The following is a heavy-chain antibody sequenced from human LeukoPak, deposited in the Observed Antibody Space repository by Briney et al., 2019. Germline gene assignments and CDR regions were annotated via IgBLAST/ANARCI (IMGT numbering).Heavy chain of an antibody. CDR2: IWYDGSNK. D-gene: IGHD6-19*01. CDR1: GFTFSGYG. J-gene: IGHJ4*02. V-gene: IGHV3-33*01. CDR3: ARERAGIYDY. Sequence: GGSLRLSCAASGFTFSGYGMHWARQAPGKGLEWVAFIWYDGSNKYYADSVKGRFTISRDNSKNTLYLQMNSLRAEDTAVYYCARERAGIYDYWGQGTLVTVSS.